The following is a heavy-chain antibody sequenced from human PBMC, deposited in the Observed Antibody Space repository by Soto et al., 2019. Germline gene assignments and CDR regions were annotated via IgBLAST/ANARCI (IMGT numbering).Heavy chain of an antibody. CDR3: AREMGATTAGFDY. V-gene: IGHV1-2*04. Sequence: ASVKVSCKASGYTFTGYYMHWLRQAPGQGLEWMGWINPNSGGTNYAQKFQGWVTMTRDTSISKAYMELSRLRSDDTAVYYCAREMGATTAGFDYWGQGTLVTVSS. CDR2: INPNSGGT. D-gene: IGHD1-26*01. CDR1: GYTFTGYY. J-gene: IGHJ4*02.